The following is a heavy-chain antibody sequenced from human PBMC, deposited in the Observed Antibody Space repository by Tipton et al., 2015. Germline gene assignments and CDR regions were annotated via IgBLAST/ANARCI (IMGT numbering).Heavy chain of an antibody. D-gene: IGHD3-16*01. Sequence: TLSLTCTVSGASISRGSVWGWIRQPPGKGLEWIGYISYSGSTHYNPSFKSRVAISVDTSKNQFSLTLNSVTAADTAIYYCTRASFMREADFDYWGQGTLVTVSS. V-gene: IGHV4-61*01. CDR1: GASISRGSV. J-gene: IGHJ4*02. CDR3: TRASFMREADFDY. CDR2: ISYSGST.